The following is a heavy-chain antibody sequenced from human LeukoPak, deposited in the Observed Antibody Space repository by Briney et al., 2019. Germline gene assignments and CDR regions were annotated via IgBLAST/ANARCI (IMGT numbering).Heavy chain of an antibody. Sequence: GGSLRLSCAASGFTFSSYSMNWVRQAPGKGLEWVSSISSSSSYIYYADPVKGRFTISRDNAKNSLYLQMNSLRAEDTAVYYCARDHSSWYDHNWFDPWGQGTLVTVSS. V-gene: IGHV3-21*01. CDR1: GFTFSSYS. CDR2: ISSSSSYI. CDR3: ARDHSSWYDHNWFDP. D-gene: IGHD6-13*01. J-gene: IGHJ5*02.